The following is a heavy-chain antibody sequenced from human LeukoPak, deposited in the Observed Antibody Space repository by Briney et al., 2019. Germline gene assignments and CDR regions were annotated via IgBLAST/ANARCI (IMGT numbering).Heavy chain of an antibody. CDR3: ARGDDFSGDH. V-gene: IGHV3-7*04. CDR2: IHPEGNEK. Sequence: GGSLRLSCAVSGFTFSNFWMSWVRQAPGRGLEWVANIHPEGNEKYHVESVKGRFTISRDNAKNLLFLQMNGLRVKDTAVYYCARGDDFSGDHWGQGTLVTVSS. J-gene: IGHJ4*02. D-gene: IGHD1-1*01. CDR1: GFTFSNFW.